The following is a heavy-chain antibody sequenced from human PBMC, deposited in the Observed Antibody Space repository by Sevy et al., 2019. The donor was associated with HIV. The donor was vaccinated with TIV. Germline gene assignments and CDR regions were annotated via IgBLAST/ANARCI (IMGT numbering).Heavy chain of an antibody. CDR3: ASPAYYDFWSGYQGTYGMDV. CDR2: ISSSSSYT. Sequence: GGSLRLSCVASGFTFSDYYMSWIRQAPGKGLEWVSYISSSSSYTNYADSVKGRFTISRDNAKNSLYLQMNSLRAEDTAVYYCASPAYYDFWSGYQGTYGMDVWGQGTTVTVSS. D-gene: IGHD3-3*01. CDR1: GFTFSDYY. J-gene: IGHJ6*02. V-gene: IGHV3-11*06.